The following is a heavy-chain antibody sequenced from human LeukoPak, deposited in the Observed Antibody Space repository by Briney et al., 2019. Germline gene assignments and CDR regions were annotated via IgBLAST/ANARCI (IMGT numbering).Heavy chain of an antibody. Sequence: GGSLRLSCAASGFTFSSYWMSWVRQAPGKGLEWVAVISYDGRYQFYADSVKGRFTVSRDNSKNTLFLQMNSLRAEDTAVYHCARMMTDFDGSGHDIQRGAFDIWGQGTMVTVS. CDR1: GFTFSSYW. CDR2: ISYDGRYQ. CDR3: ARMMTDFDGSGHDIQRGAFDI. V-gene: IGHV3-30*03. J-gene: IGHJ3*02. D-gene: IGHD3-22*01.